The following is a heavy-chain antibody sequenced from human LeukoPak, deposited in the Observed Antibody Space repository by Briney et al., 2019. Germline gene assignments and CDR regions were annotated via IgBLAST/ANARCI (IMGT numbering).Heavy chain of an antibody. Sequence: ASVKVSCKASGYTFTSYDINWVRQATGQGLEWMGWMNPNSGNTGYAQKFQGRVTITRNTSISTAYMELSSLRSEDTAVYYCARGKPLCITIFGVVIDCRVGWFDPWGQGTLVTVSS. D-gene: IGHD3-3*01. V-gene: IGHV1-8*03. CDR3: ARGKPLCITIFGVVIDCRVGWFDP. CDR1: GYTFTSYD. J-gene: IGHJ5*02. CDR2: MNPNSGNT.